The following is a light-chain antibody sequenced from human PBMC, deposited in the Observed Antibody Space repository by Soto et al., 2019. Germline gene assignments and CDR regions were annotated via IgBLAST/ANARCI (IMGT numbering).Light chain of an antibody. CDR2: DVS. J-gene: IGLJ1*01. CDR3: SSYSRRSTYV. CDR1: SSDVGGYNY. Sequence: QSVLTQPASVSGSPGQSITSSCTGTSSDVGGYNYVSWYQQHPGKAPKLIIYDVSYRPSGVSNRFSGSKSGNTASLTISGLQAEDEVDYFCSSYSRRSTYVFGTGTKVTVL. V-gene: IGLV2-14*03.